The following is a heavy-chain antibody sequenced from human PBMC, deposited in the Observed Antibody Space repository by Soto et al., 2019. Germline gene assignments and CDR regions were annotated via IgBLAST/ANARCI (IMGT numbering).Heavy chain of an antibody. D-gene: IGHD3-3*01. CDR3: AKVRRAWSGYYGAFDL. CDR1: GFMFNNYG. J-gene: IGHJ3*01. CDR2: IWYDGSKK. Sequence: PGGSLRLSCVASGFMFNNYGMHWVRQAPGKGLEWVAGIWYDGSKKYFPDSVKGRFTISRDNSTNTLFLEMNSLRSEDTAVYYCAKVRRAWSGYYGAFDLWGQGTKVTVSS. V-gene: IGHV3-33*02.